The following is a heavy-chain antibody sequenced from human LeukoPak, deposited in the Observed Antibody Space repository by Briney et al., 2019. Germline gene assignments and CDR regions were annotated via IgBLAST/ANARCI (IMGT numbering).Heavy chain of an antibody. CDR3: ARASGNYVSYYYYGMDL. J-gene: IGHJ6*02. Sequence: APVKVSCKASGYTFTSYGISWVRRAPGQGLEWMGWISAYNGNTNYAQKLQGRVTMTTDTSTSTAYMELRSLRSDDTAVYYCARASGNYVSYYYYGMDLWGQGTTVTVSS. CDR2: ISAYNGNT. V-gene: IGHV1-18*01. CDR1: GYTFTSYG. D-gene: IGHD4-11*01.